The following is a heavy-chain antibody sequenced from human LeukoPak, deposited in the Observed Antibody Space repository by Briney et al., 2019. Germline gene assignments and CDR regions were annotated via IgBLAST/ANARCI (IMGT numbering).Heavy chain of an antibody. Sequence: GGSLRLSCAASGFTFSSYSMNWVRQAPGKGLEWVSYISSSSSTIYYADSVKGRFTISRDNAKNSLYLQMSSLRDEDTAVYYCARDARKNWNYGQYDPWGQGTLVTVSS. CDR1: GFTFSSYS. D-gene: IGHD1-7*01. CDR2: ISSSSSTI. J-gene: IGHJ5*02. CDR3: ARDARKNWNYGQYDP. V-gene: IGHV3-48*02.